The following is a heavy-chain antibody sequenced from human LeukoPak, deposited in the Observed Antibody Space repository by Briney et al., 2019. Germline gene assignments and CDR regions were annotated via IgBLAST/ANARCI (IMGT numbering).Heavy chain of an antibody. D-gene: IGHD3-10*01. CDR2: ISGSGGNT. J-gene: IGHJ4*02. CDR1: GFTFSSYA. V-gene: IGHV3-64*02. Sequence: PGGSLRLSCAASGFTFSSYAMHWVRQAPGKGLEFVSGISGSGGNTYYADSVKGRFTISRDNSRNTLHLQMGSLRPEDMAVYYCARATGSGSYPRRLDYWGQGTLVTVSS. CDR3: ARATGSGSYPRRLDY.